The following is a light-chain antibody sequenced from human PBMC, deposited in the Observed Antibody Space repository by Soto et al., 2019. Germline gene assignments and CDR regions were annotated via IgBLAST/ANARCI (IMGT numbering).Light chain of an antibody. J-gene: IGLJ2*01. V-gene: IGLV2-14*01. Sequence: QSVLTQPASVSGSPGQSITISCTGTRRDVGGYNYVSWYQQHPGKAPKLMIYEVTNRPSGVSNRFSGSKSGNTASLTISGLQAEDEADYFCSSYTSSNTLVFGGGTKVTVL. CDR3: SSYTSSNTLV. CDR1: RRDVGGYNY. CDR2: EVT.